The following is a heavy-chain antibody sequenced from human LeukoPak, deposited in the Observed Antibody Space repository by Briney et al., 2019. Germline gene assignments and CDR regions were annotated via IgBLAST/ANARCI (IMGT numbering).Heavy chain of an antibody. Sequence: SETLSLTCTVSGGSISSYYWSWIRQPAGKGLEWIGRIYISGSTNYNLSLKSRVTMSVDTSKNQFSLKLSSVTAADTAVYYCARVSYYGSGNFYKSDAFDIWGQGTMVTVSS. V-gene: IGHV4-4*07. J-gene: IGHJ3*02. D-gene: IGHD3-10*01. CDR2: IYISGST. CDR3: ARVSYYGSGNFYKSDAFDI. CDR1: GGSISSYY.